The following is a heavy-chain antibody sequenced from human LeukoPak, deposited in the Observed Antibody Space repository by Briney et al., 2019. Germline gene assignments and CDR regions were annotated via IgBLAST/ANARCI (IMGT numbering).Heavy chain of an antibody. Sequence: ASVKVSCKASGYTFTGYYMHWVRQAPGQGLEWMGWINPNSGGTNYAQKFQGRVTMTRDTSISTAYMELSRLRSDDTAVYYCARGDYDILTGYSWLFDYWGQGTLVTVSS. J-gene: IGHJ4*02. CDR2: INPNSGGT. V-gene: IGHV1-2*02. CDR3: ARGDYDILTGYSWLFDY. D-gene: IGHD3-9*01. CDR1: GYTFTGYY.